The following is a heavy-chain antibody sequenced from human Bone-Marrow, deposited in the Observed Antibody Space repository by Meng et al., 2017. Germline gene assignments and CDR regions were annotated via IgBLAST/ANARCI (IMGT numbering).Heavy chain of an antibody. Sequence: QGQLQQWVAGRLKPSETLSLTCAVYGGSVSGYYWSWIRQPPGKGLEWIGEINHSGSTNYNPSLKSRVTISVDTSKNQFSLKLSSVTAADTAVYYCARGPLSAAGTMGYFQHWGQGTLVTVSS. CDR2: INHSGST. CDR3: ARGPLSAAGTMGYFQH. D-gene: IGHD6-13*01. V-gene: IGHV4-34*01. CDR1: GGSVSGYY. J-gene: IGHJ1*01.